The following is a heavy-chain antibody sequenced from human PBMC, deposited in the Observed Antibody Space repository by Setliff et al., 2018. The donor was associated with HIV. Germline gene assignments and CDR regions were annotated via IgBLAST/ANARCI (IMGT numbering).Heavy chain of an antibody. J-gene: IGHJ6*02. Sequence: SETLSLTCTVSGGSISSGDYYWSWIRQPPGKGLEWIGYIYYSGSIYYNPSLKSRVTISIDTSKNQFSLKLSSVTAADTAVYYCARAPLSRLRSYYYYYGMDVWGQGTTVTVSS. CDR1: GGSISSGDYY. V-gene: IGHV4-30-4*08. CDR2: IYYSGSI. CDR3: ARAPLSRLRSYYYYYGMDV. D-gene: IGHD4-17*01.